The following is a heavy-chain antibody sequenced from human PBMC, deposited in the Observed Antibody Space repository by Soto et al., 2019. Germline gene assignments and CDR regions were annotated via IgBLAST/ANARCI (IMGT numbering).Heavy chain of an antibody. CDR1: GFTFSSYW. CDR3: ARGSAVMATTPNFDY. D-gene: IGHD5-12*01. J-gene: IGHJ4*02. V-gene: IGHV3-74*01. Sequence: PGGSLRLSCAASGFTFSSYWMHWVRQAPGKGLVWVSRINSDGSSTSYADSVKGRFTISRDNAKNTLYLQMNSLRAEDTAVYYCARGSAVMATTPNFDYWGQGTLVTVSS. CDR2: INSDGSST.